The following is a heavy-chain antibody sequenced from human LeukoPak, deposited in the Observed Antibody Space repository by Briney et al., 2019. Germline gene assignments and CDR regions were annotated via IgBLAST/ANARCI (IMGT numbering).Heavy chain of an antibody. CDR1: GYTFTSYY. D-gene: IGHD3-10*02. CDR3: AREGITMSRGFDL. CDR2: INPSGGST. Sequence: ASVKVSCKASGYTFTSYYMHWVRQAPGQGLDWMGIINPSGGSTSYAQKFQGRVTMTRDMSTSTVYMELSSLRSEDTAVYYCAREGITMSRGFDLWGRGTLVTVSS. V-gene: IGHV1-46*01. J-gene: IGHJ2*01.